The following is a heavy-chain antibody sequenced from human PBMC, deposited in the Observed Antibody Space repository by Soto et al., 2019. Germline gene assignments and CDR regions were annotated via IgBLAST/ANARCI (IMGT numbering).Heavy chain of an antibody. Sequence: QVQVVQSGAEVKKPGASVKVSCKASGYSFSTYSMHWVRQAPGQGLEWMGWINGANGNTRYSQKFKDRVSISRDTPASTGYMELSSLRSEDTAVYYWARGKGMEENYYYHGMDVWGPGTTGIVSS. CDR3: ARGKGMEENYYYHGMDV. CDR2: INGANGNT. D-gene: IGHD1-1*01. CDR1: GYSFSTYS. J-gene: IGHJ6*02. V-gene: IGHV1-3*01.